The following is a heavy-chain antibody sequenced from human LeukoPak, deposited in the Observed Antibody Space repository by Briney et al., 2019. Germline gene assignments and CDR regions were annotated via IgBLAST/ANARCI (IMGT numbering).Heavy chain of an antibody. CDR2: IYYSGST. V-gene: IGHV4-59*01. J-gene: IGHJ6*03. Sequence: SSETLSLTCTVSGGSISSYYWSWIRQPPGKGLEWIGYIYYSGSTNYNPSLKSRVTISVDTSKNQFSLKLSSVTAADTAVYYRARASGGYYYYMDVWGKGTTVTVSS. D-gene: IGHD3-10*01. CDR3: ARASGGYYYYMDV. CDR1: GGSISSYY.